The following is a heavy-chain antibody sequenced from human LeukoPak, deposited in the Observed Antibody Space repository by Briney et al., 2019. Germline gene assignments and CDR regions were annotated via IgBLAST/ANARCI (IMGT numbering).Heavy chain of an antibody. D-gene: IGHD3-22*01. CDR1: EFTFSSYG. J-gene: IGHJ4*02. Sequence: GGSLRLSCAASEFTFSSYGMHWVRQAPGKGLEWVAVIWYDGSNKYYADSVKGRFTISRDNSKNTLYLQMNSLRAEDTAVYYCAKDVSGLFDYWGQGTLVTVSS. CDR2: IWYDGSNK. V-gene: IGHV3-33*06. CDR3: AKDVSGLFDY.